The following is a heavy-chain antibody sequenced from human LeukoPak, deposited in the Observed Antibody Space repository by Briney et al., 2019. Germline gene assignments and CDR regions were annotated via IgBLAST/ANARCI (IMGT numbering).Heavy chain of an antibody. J-gene: IGHJ4*02. CDR2: ISAHNSNT. CDR1: GGTFTTYG. V-gene: IGHV1-18*01. CDR3: ARQCGSLCPFDY. D-gene: IGHD1-26*01. Sequence: ASVKVSCKASGGTFTTYGISWVRQAPGQGLEWMGWISAHNSNTNYAQKFQGRVTMTTDTSTSTAYMELRSLGSDDTAVYYCARQCGSLCPFDYWGQGTLVTVSS.